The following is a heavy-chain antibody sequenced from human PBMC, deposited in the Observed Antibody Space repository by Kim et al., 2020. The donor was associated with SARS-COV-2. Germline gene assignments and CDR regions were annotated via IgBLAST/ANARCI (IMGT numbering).Heavy chain of an antibody. J-gene: IGHJ6*02. Sequence: PTYTDSVKGRFTISRDNAKNTLFLQMNSLRAEDTAVYYCARGNNGMDVWGQGTTVTVSS. V-gene: IGHV3-74*01. CDR2: P. CDR3: ARGNNGMDV.